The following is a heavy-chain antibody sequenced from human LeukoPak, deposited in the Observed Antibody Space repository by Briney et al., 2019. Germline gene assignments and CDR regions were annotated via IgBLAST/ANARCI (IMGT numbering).Heavy chain of an antibody. D-gene: IGHD3-22*01. V-gene: IGHV1-69*05. Sequence: ASVKVSCKASGGTFSSYVISWVRQAPGQGLEWMGGIIPIFGTANYAQKFQGRVTITTDESTSTAYTELTSLRSEDTAVYYCARDPGDSSGYYSSRNYYFDSWGQGTLVTVSS. J-gene: IGHJ4*02. CDR1: GGTFSSYV. CDR3: ARDPGDSSGYYSSRNYYFDS. CDR2: IIPIFGTA.